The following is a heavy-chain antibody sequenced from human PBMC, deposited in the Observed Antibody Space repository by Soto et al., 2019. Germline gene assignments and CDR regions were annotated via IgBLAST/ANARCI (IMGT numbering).Heavy chain of an antibody. CDR3: ARLNSGYYFDY. V-gene: IGHV4-59*08. D-gene: IGHD5-12*01. CDR2: IYYSGST. Sequence: SETLSLTCTVSGDSIWNNYWGWIRQPPGKGLEWIGYIYYSGSTNYNPSLKSRVTISVDTSKNQFSLKLSSVTAADTAVYYCARLNSGYYFDYWGQGTLVTVSS. CDR1: GDSIWNNY. J-gene: IGHJ4*02.